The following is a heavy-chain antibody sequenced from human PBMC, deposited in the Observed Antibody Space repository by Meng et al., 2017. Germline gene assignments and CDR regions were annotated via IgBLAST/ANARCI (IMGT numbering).Heavy chain of an antibody. Sequence: GGSLRLSCAASGFTFDDYAMHWVRQAPGKGLEWVSGISWNSGSIGYADSVKGRFTISRDNAKNSLYLQMNSLRAEDTALYYCAKDIGLHGGYFDYWGQGTLVTVSS. D-gene: IGHD2-15*01. CDR2: ISWNSGSI. V-gene: IGHV3-9*01. CDR3: AKDIGLHGGYFDY. CDR1: GFTFDDYA. J-gene: IGHJ4*02.